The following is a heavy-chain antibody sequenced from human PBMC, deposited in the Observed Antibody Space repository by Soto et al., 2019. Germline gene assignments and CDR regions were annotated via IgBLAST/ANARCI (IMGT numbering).Heavy chain of an antibody. V-gene: IGHV1-18*01. CDR1: GYTFTSYG. CDR3: ARDWLGIDY. CDR2: INPYNGNT. D-gene: IGHD3-10*01. J-gene: IGHJ4*02. Sequence: QVQLVQSGAEVKKPGASVKVSCKASGYTFTSYGISWVRQAPGQGLEWMGWINPYNGNTNYAQKPQGRVTMTTDTSTNTAYMALRSLRSDATAVYYCARDWLGIDYWGQGTLVTVSS.